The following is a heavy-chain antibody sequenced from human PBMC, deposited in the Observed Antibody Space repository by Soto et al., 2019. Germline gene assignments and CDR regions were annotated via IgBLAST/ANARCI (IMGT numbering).Heavy chain of an antibody. V-gene: IGHV1-69*01. Sequence: QVQLVQSGAEVKKPGSSVKVSCKASGGTFSSYAISWVRQAPGQGLEWMGGIIPIFGTANYAQKFQGRVTITADESTSTAYMELSSLRSEDSAVYYCASRIAARRYYYYGMDVWGQGTTVTVSS. J-gene: IGHJ6*02. CDR3: ASRIAARRYYYYGMDV. D-gene: IGHD6-6*01. CDR2: IIPIFGTA. CDR1: GGTFSSYA.